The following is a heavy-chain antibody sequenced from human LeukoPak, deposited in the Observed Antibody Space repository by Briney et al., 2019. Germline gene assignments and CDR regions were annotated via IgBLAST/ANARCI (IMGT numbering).Heavy chain of an antibody. CDR3: AREGDDYGGNSEMAPHSGHLFDY. D-gene: IGHD4-23*01. CDR2: FDPEDGET. CDR1: GYTLTELS. V-gene: IGHV1-24*01. J-gene: IGHJ4*02. Sequence: GASVKVSCKVSGYTLTELSMHWVRQAPGKGLEWMGGFDPEDGETIYAQKFQGRVTMTEDTSTDTAYMELSSLRSEDTAVYYCAREGDDYGGNSEMAPHSGHLFDYWGQGTLVTVSS.